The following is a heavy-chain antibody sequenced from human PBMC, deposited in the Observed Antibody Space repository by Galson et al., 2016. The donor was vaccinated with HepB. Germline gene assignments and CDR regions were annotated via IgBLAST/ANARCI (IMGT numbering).Heavy chain of an antibody. J-gene: IGHJ4*02. CDR3: ARDGWEVPRGKKNDY. V-gene: IGHV1-18*01. CDR2: ISPYNGNT. Sequence: SVKVSCKASGYPFITYGITWVRQAPGEGLEWIGWISPYNGNTDHAQKFQGRVTMTTNTSTSTAYMELRSLTSADTAVFYCARDGWEVPRGKKNDYGGQGTLVT. CDR1: GYPFITYG. D-gene: IGHD1-26*01.